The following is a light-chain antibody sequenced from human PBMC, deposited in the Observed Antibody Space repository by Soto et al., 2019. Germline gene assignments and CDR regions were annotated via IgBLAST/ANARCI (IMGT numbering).Light chain of an antibody. Sequence: DIQMTQSPSSLSASVGDRVTITCQASQDISNYLNWYQQKPGKAPKLLIYDASNLETGVPSRFSGTRSGTDYTFTISSLQPEDIATYYCQQYRAFGQGTKLEIK. CDR1: QDISNY. CDR2: DAS. CDR3: QQYRA. V-gene: IGKV1-33*01. J-gene: IGKJ2*01.